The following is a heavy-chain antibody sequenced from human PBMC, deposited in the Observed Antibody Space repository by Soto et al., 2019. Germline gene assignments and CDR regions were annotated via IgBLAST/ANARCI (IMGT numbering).Heavy chain of an antibody. CDR1: GFTFSGSA. V-gene: IGHV3-73*01. J-gene: IGHJ6*02. CDR3: TRHPRPADLIRPDNYYGMDV. D-gene: IGHD2-15*01. Sequence: PGGSLRLSCAASGFTFSGSAMHWVRQASGKGLEWVGRIRSKANSYAAAYAASVKGRFTISRDDSKNTAYLQMNSLKTEDTAVYYCTRHPRPADLIRPDNYYGMDVWGQGTTVTVSS. CDR2: IRSKANSYAA.